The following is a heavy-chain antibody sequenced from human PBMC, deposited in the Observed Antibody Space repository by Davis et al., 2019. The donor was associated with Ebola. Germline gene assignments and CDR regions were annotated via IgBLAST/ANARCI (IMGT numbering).Heavy chain of an antibody. V-gene: IGHV4-59*11. Sequence: PSETLSLTCTVSGASITTHFWSWIRQPPGTGLEWIGFIHHGGGANSNPSLKSRVTFSIDTSKGQVSLKLTSVTAAETAVYYYARDTRPCGNDCYDDTFDMWGQGTMVSVSS. CDR1: GASITTHF. J-gene: IGHJ3*02. CDR2: IHHGGGA. D-gene: IGHD2-21*01. CDR3: ARDTRPCGNDCYDDTFDM.